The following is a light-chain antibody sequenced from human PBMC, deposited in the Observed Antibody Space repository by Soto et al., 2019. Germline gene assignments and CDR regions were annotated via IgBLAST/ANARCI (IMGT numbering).Light chain of an antibody. CDR1: QNISTC. CDR3: QQYGSSPVT. J-gene: IGKJ1*01. CDR2: DVS. V-gene: IGKV3-20*01. Sequence: EIVLTQSPGTLSLSPGERATLSCRASQNISTCLIWYQQKPGQAPRLLIYDVSNRATGIPARFSGSGSGTDFTLTISRLEPEDFAVYYCQQYGSSPVTFGQGTKVDIK.